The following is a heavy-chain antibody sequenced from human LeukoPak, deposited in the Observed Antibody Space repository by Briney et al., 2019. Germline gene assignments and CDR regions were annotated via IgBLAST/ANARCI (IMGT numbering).Heavy chain of an antibody. Sequence: SETLSLTCTVSGGSINSYYWSWIRQPPGKGLEWIGYIYYGGSPKYNPSLKSRVTISLDTSKSQFSLNLTSVTAADTAMYYCARGAILTGTSLWGKGTTVTISS. CDR2: IYYGGSP. V-gene: IGHV4-59*01. J-gene: IGHJ6*04. CDR1: GGSINSYY. CDR3: ARGAILTGTSL. D-gene: IGHD3-9*01.